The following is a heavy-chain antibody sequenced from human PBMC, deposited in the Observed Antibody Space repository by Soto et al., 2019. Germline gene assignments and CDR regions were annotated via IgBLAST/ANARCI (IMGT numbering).Heavy chain of an antibody. J-gene: IGHJ4*02. Sequence: ASVKVSCKASGFLFSSHGVNWVRRAPGQGLEWMGWIGGSNGNTNYSQKFQGRDTMTTDTSTNTAYIELRSLRSDDMAMYYCASWARQACDFGAPFDYWGQGTLVTVSS. CDR1: GFLFSSHG. CDR2: IGGSNGNT. CDR3: ASWARQACDFGAPFDY. V-gene: IGHV1-18*03. D-gene: IGHD4-17*01.